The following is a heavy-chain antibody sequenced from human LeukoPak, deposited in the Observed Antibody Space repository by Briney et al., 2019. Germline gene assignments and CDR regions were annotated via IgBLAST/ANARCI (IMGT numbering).Heavy chain of an antibody. CDR1: GGSFSGHY. J-gene: IGHJ4*02. V-gene: IGHV4-34*01. Sequence: SETLSLTCSVFGGSFSGHYWSWIRQPPGKGLEWIGEINHSVGTNYNSSLKSRLTISLDTSKNQFSLKLSSVTAADTAIYYCARGGYCSGPTCYSVDYWGQGTPVTVSS. CDR2: INHSVGT. CDR3: ARGGYCSGPTCYSVDY. D-gene: IGHD2-15*01.